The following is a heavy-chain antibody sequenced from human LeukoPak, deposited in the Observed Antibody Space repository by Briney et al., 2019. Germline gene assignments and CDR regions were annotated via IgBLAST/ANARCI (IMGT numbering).Heavy chain of an antibody. J-gene: IGHJ6*03. D-gene: IGHD6-13*01. V-gene: IGHV3-48*03. CDR3: ARDATTAVGWVYMDV. Sequence: GGSLRLSCAASGFTFSSYEMNWVRQAPGKGLEWLSHISTSGDTIHYANSVEGRFTISRDNAKNSLYLQMNSLRVEDTALYYCARDATTAVGWVYMDVWGKGTTVTISS. CDR1: GFTFSSYE. CDR2: ISTSGDTI.